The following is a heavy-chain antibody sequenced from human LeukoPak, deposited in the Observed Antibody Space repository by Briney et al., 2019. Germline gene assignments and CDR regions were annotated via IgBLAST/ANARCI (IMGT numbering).Heavy chain of an antibody. Sequence: GPLRLSCAASGFTFSSSAMSWIRQPPGKGLEWIGYIYYSGSTNYNPSLKSRVTLSVDTSKKQFSLKLSSVTAADTAVYYCARQYSNNWYDDRGWFDPWGQGTLVTVCS. D-gene: IGHD6-13*01. V-gene: IGHV4-59*08. CDR3: ARQYSNNWYDDRGWFDP. CDR1: GFTFSSSA. J-gene: IGHJ5*02. CDR2: IYYSGST.